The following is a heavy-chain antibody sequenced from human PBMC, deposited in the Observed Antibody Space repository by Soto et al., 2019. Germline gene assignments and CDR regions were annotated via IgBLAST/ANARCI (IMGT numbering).Heavy chain of an antibody. CDR1: GFTFSGYW. J-gene: IGHJ4*02. CDR2: IMKDGGVK. D-gene: IGHD2-21*02. V-gene: IGHV3-7*01. Sequence: EVQLVESGGGLVQPGGSLRLSCAASGFTFSGYWMGWVRQAPGKGLEWVASIMKDGGVKKYVDSVKGRFSISGDNAKKSVFLQMNSLRAEDTAVYYCARDSDFYKADYWGQGTLVTVS. CDR3: ARDSDFYKADY.